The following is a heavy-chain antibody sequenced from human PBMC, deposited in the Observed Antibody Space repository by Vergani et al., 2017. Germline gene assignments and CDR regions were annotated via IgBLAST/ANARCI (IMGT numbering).Heavy chain of an antibody. Sequence: QVQLVQSGAEVKKPGSSVKVSCKASGGTFSSYAISWVRQAPGQGLEWMGGIIPIFGTANYAQKFQGRVTITADESTSTAYMELNSLRAEDTAVYYCARSAVKIVVLDYWGQGTLVTVSS. CDR2: IIPIFGTA. V-gene: IGHV1-69*01. J-gene: IGHJ4*02. D-gene: IGHD3-22*01. CDR3: ARSAVKIVVLDY. CDR1: GGTFSSYA.